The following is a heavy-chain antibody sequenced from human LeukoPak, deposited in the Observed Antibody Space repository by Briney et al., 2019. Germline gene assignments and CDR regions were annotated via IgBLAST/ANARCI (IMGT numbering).Heavy chain of an antibody. J-gene: IGHJ4*02. CDR2: ISGSGGTT. V-gene: IGHV3-23*01. CDR1: GFTFSSYA. Sequence: SGGSLRLSCAASGFTFSSYAMSWVRQAPGKGLEWVSAISGSGGTTYYADSVKGRFTISRDNSKNTLYLQMNSLRAEDTAVYYWANEEYYYDSSAFDYWGQGTLVTVSS. D-gene: IGHD3-22*01. CDR3: ANEEYYYDSSAFDY.